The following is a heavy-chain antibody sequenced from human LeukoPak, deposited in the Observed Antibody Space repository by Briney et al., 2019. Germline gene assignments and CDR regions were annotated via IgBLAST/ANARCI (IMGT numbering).Heavy chain of an antibody. D-gene: IGHD5-24*01. CDR3: ARNKMAQFNWFDP. Sequence: ASVKVSFKASGGTFSSYAISWVRQAPGQGLEWMGGIIPIFGTANYAQKFQGRVTITADESTSTAYMELRSLRSDDTAVYYCARNKMAQFNWFDPWGQGTLVTVSS. CDR1: GGTFSSYA. V-gene: IGHV1-69*13. J-gene: IGHJ5*02. CDR2: IIPIFGTA.